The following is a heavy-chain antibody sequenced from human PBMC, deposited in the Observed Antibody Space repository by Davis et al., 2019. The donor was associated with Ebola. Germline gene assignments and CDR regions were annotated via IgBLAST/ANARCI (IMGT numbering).Heavy chain of an antibody. CDR2: ISNNGGNK. J-gene: IGHJ4*02. CDR3: AKTLVREVMVYASYFDY. Sequence: GESLKISCAASGFTFSTYAMSWVRQAPGKGLEWVAGISNNGGNKYYADSVKGRFTISRDNSKNALYLQMNSLRGEDTAVYYCAKTLVREVMVYASYFDYWGQGTLVTVSS. D-gene: IGHD2-8*01. CDR1: GFTFSTYA. V-gene: IGHV3-30*18.